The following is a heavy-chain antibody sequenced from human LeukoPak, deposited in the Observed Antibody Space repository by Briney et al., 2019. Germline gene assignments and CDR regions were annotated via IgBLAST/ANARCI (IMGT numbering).Heavy chain of an antibody. Sequence: GGSLRLSCAASGFTFSSYGMHWVRQAPGKGLEWVAFIRYDGSNKYYADSVKGRFTISRDNSKNTLYLQMNSLRAEDTAVYYCAKDPMTTVTTVDSDWGQGTLVTVSS. D-gene: IGHD4-17*01. J-gene: IGHJ4*02. CDR1: GFTFSSYG. CDR2: IRYDGSNK. CDR3: AKDPMTTVTTVDSD. V-gene: IGHV3-30*02.